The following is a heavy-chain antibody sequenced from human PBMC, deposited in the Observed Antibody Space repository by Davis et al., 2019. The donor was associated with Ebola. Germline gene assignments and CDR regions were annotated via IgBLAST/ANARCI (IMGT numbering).Heavy chain of an antibody. CDR2: IHYRGNT. D-gene: IGHD2-2*01. J-gene: IGHJ5*02. CDR1: GYSITRSDW. CDR3: ARAVGPCSTSSCLTWFGP. V-gene: IGHV4-28*06. Sequence: PSETLSLTCAVSGYSITRSDWWGWIRQSPGKGLEWIGYIHYRGNTKDNPSLQSRVTMSVDTSKNQFSLNLKSVTAFDSAIYYCARAVGPCSTSSCLTWFGPWGQGIVVTVSP.